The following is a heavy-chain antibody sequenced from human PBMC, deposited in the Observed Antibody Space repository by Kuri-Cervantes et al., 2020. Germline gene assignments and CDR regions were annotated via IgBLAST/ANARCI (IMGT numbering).Heavy chain of an antibody. Sequence: GESLKISCAASGFTFSDYYMSWIRQAPGKGLEWVSYISSSGSTIYYADSVKGRFTISRDNAKNSLYLQMNSLRAEDTAVYYCARSPPPLQWERLGGYFDYWGQGTLVTVSS. J-gene: IGHJ4*02. CDR2: ISSSGSTI. CDR3: ARSPPPLQWERLGGYFDY. D-gene: IGHD1-26*01. CDR1: GFTFSDYY. V-gene: IGHV3-11*04.